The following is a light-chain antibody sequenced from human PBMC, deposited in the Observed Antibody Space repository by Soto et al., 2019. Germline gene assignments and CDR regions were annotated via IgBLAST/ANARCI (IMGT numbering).Light chain of an antibody. V-gene: IGKV3-15*01. J-gene: IGKJ1*01. Sequence: EIVMTQSPATLSVSPGERATLSCRASQSVSSNLAWYQQKPGQAPRLLIYGASTRATGIPARFSGSGSGTEXXXTXSSLQSEDFAVYYCQQYNNWPPTFGQGTKVDIK. CDR2: GAS. CDR1: QSVSSN. CDR3: QQYNNWPPT.